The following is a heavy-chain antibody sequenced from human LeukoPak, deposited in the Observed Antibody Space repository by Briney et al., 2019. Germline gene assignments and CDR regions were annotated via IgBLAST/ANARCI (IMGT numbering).Heavy chain of an antibody. D-gene: IGHD3-3*01. V-gene: IGHV3-53*01. CDR1: GFTVSSNY. CDR3: ARETSSDFWSGYSPNYFDY. CDR2: IYSGGST. J-gene: IGHJ4*02. Sequence: GGSLRLSCAASGFTVSSNYMSWVRQAPGKGLEWVSVIYSGGSTYYADSVKGRFTISRDNSKNTLYLQMNSLRAEDTAVYYCARETSSDFWSGYSPNYFDYWGQGTLVTVSS.